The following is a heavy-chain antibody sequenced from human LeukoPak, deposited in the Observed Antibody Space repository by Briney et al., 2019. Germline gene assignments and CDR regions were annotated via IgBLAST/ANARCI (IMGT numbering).Heavy chain of an antibody. CDR2: IYYTGST. V-gene: IGHV4-59*06. D-gene: IGHD6-13*01. J-gene: IGHJ4*02. CDR1: GGSFSGYY. CDR3: ARVDSSSPHFDY. Sequence: SETLSLTCTVYGGSFSGYYWIWIRQPPGKGLEWIGYIYYTGSTYYDPSLKSRVTISVDTSKNQFSLKLSSVTAADTAVYYCARVDSSSPHFDYWGQGTLVTVSS.